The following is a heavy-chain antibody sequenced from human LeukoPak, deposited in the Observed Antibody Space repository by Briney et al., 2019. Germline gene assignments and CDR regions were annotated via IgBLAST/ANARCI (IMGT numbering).Heavy chain of an antibody. J-gene: IGHJ3*01. CDR1: GYTFTGQY. Sequence: ASVKVSCKASGYTFTGQYMHWVRQAPGQGLEWMGWINPNSGGTNYAQKFQGRVTMTSDTSIGTASMQLSRLRSDDTAVYYCARDWEGDYWGQGTMVTVSS. CDR3: ARDWEGDY. V-gene: IGHV1-2*02. D-gene: IGHD1-26*01. CDR2: INPNSGGT.